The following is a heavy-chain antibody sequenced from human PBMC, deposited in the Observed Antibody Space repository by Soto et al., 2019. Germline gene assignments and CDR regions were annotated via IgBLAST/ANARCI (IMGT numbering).Heavy chain of an antibody. CDR3: ASTMERRRRRLDP. CDR2: INHSGST. CDR1: GGSFSGYY. D-gene: IGHD1-1*01. Sequence: SETLSLTCAVYGGSFSGYYWSWIRQPPGKGLEWIGEINHSGSTNYNPSLKSRVTISVDTSKNQFSLKLSSVTAADTAVYYCASTMERRRRRLDPWGQGTLVTVSS. J-gene: IGHJ5*02. V-gene: IGHV4-34*01.